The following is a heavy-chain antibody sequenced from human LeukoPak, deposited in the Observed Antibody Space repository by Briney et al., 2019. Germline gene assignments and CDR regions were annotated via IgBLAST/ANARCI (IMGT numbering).Heavy chain of an antibody. CDR3: ARDSGHRPTRSGPKDY. D-gene: IGHD6-19*01. J-gene: IGHJ4*02. CDR1: GGSISSSSYY. Sequence: PSETLSLTCTVSGGSISSSSYYWGWIRQPPGKGLAWIGSIYYSGSTYYNPSLKSRVTISVDTSKNQFSLKLSSVTAADTAVYYCARDSGHRPTRSGPKDYWGQGTLVTVSS. CDR2: IYYSGST. V-gene: IGHV4-39*07.